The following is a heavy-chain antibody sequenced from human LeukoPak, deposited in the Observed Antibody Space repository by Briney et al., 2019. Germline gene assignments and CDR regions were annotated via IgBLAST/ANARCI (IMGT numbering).Heavy chain of an antibody. D-gene: IGHD3-9*01. V-gene: IGHV1-24*01. J-gene: IGHJ1*01. CDR2: FDPEDGET. CDR1: GYTLTELS. CDR3: ATDSIRGHFDWSIQPIQH. Sequence: ASVKVSCKVSGYTLTELSMHWVRQAPGKGLEWMGGFDPEDGETIYAQKFQGRVTMIEDTSTDTAYMELSSLRSEDTAVYYCATDSIRGHFDWSIQPIQHWGQGTLVTVSS.